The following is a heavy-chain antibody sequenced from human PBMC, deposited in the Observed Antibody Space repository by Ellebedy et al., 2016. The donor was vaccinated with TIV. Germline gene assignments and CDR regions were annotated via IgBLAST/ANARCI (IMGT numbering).Heavy chain of an antibody. CDR1: GFTFSSYA. V-gene: IGHV3-23*01. CDR3: AKDIQVVTPDGMDV. D-gene: IGHD4-23*01. J-gene: IGHJ6*02. Sequence: PGGSLRLSCTASGFTFSSYAMTWVRQAPGKGLEWVSAISGGAYTTYYADSVKGRFTISRDNSKNTLYLQMNSLRAEDTAIYYCAKDIQVVTPDGMDVWGQGTTVTVSS. CDR2: ISGGAYTT.